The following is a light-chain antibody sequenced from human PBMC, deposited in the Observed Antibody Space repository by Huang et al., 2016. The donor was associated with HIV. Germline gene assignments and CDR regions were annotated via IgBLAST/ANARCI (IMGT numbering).Light chain of an antibody. V-gene: IGKV3-15*01. J-gene: IGKJ1*01. CDR2: SAS. CDR1: QGVSSN. CDR3: QQYDTWPRGT. Sequence: EIVMTQSPATPSVSPGERATLSCRASQGVSSNLAWYQQEPGQAPRLLIYSASTMVTGIPARFSGSGSGKEFPLTLSSLQSEDFAVYYCQQYDTWPRGTFGQGTKVEVK.